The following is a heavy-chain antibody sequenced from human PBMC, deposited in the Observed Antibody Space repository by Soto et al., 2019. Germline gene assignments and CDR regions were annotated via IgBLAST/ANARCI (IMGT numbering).Heavy chain of an antibody. CDR1: GGSTSSYF. Sequence: SETLSLTCTVSGGSTSSYFWSWIRQPPGKGLEWIGYIYYSGSTNYNPSLKSRVTISVDTSKNQFSLKLSSVTAADTAVYYCARAGTAMVTPDYWGQGTLVT. D-gene: IGHD5-18*01. V-gene: IGHV4-59*01. J-gene: IGHJ4*02. CDR3: ARAGTAMVTPDY. CDR2: IYYSGST.